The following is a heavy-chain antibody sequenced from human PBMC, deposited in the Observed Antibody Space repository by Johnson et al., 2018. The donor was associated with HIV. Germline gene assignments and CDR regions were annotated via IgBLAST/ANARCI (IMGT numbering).Heavy chain of an antibody. CDR3: AKDQHGPLVPTVMRDDAFDI. Sequence: HVQLVESGGGLIQPGGSLRLSCAASGLNVSSTYMSWVRQAPGKGLEWVAVISYDGSDKYYADSVKGRFTISRDSSKNTLYLQMNSLGAGDTAVYYCAKDQHGPLVPTVMRDDAFDIWGQGTMVTVSS. CDR1: GLNVSSTY. J-gene: IGHJ3*02. D-gene: IGHD5-12*01. V-gene: IGHV3-30*18. CDR2: ISYDGSDK.